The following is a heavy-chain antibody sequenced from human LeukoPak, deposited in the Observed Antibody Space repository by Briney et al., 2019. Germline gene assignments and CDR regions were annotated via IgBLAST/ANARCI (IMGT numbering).Heavy chain of an antibody. CDR3: AKSPPTLFTTAYYYYMDV. CDR2: ISSSSSYI. V-gene: IGHV3-21*04. D-gene: IGHD2-21*02. CDR1: GFTFSSYS. J-gene: IGHJ6*03. Sequence: GGSLRLSCAASGFTFSSYSMNWVRQAPGKGLEWVSSISSSSSYIYYADSVKGRFTISRDNAKNSLYLQMNSLRAEDTAVYYCAKSPPTLFTTAYYYYMDVWGKGTTVTVSS.